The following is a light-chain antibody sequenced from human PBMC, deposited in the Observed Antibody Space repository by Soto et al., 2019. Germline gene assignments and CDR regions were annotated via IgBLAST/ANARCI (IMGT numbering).Light chain of an antibody. CDR1: QSVSIW. J-gene: IGKJ1*01. V-gene: IGKV1-5*03. CDR2: KSS. Sequence: DIQMTQSPSTLSASEGDRVTISCRASQSVSIWLAWYQQKPGRAPKLLIYKSSILESGVPSRFSGSGSGTEFTLTISSLQPDDFATYYCQQFNTSPSTFGQGTKVDIK. CDR3: QQFNTSPST.